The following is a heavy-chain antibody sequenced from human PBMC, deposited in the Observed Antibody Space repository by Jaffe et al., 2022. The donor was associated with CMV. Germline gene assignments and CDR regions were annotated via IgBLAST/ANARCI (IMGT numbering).Heavy chain of an antibody. CDR2: IKSKADGGTP. Sequence: EVQLVESGGGLVKPGGSLTLSCAASGFTFSDAWMGWVRQAPGKGLEWIGRIKSKADGGTPDYAAPVKGRFTISRDDSKNTLYLQVNSLNTEDTAVYYCLTDLRHHLWDAFDMWGQGTMVTVSS. CDR3: LTDLRHHLWDAFDM. V-gene: IGHV3-15*01. CDR1: GFTFSDAW. D-gene: IGHD4-17*01. J-gene: IGHJ3*02.